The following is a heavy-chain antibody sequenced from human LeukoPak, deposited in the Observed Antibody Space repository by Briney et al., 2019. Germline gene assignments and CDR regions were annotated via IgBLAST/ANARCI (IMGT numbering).Heavy chain of an antibody. CDR3: AKALSNYGDPPRAFDI. D-gene: IGHD4-17*01. J-gene: IGHJ3*02. V-gene: IGHV3-23*01. CDR1: GFTFSSYA. Sequence: GGSLRLSCAASGFTFSSYAMSWVRQAPGKGLEWVSAISGSGGSTYYADSVKGRFTISRDNSKNTLYLQMNSLRAEDTAVYYCAKALSNYGDPPRAFDIWGQGTMVTVSS. CDR2: ISGSGGST.